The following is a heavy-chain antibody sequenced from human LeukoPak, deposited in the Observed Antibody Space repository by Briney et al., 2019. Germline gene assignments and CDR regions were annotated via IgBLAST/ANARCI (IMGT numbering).Heavy chain of an antibody. D-gene: IGHD4-17*01. CDR3: ARAGDYGDYIRFDP. Sequence: PSGTLSLTCAVSGGSISSGGYSWSWIRQPPGKVLEWIGYIYHSGSTYYNPSLKSRVTISVDRSKNQFSLKLSSVTAADTAVYYCARAGDYGDYIRFDPWGQGTLVTVSS. CDR1: GGSISSGGYS. V-gene: IGHV4-30-2*01. CDR2: IYHSGST. J-gene: IGHJ5*02.